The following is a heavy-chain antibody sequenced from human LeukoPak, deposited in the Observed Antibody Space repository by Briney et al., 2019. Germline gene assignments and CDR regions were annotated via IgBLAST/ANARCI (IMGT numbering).Heavy chain of an antibody. V-gene: IGHV4-59*12. J-gene: IGHJ4*02. Sequence: PSETLSLTCTVSGGSISGYYWSWIRQPPGKGLEWVGYISYSGSTNYNPSLNSRVTISVDTSKNQFSLKLSSVTAADTAVYYCARVRTTVLDYWGQGTLVTVSS. CDR2: ISYSGST. CDR1: GGSISGYY. CDR3: ARVRTTVLDY. D-gene: IGHD4-17*01.